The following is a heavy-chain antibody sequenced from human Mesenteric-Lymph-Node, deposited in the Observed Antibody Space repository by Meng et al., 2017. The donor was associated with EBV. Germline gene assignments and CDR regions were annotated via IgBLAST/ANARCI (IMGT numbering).Heavy chain of an antibody. D-gene: IGHD2-15*01. CDR3: TKVVCRGGNCEVGRLDP. CDR2: IYYSGRT. V-gene: IGHV4-61*01. CDR1: GGSVSSGNYY. Sequence: QGHLQGSGPGLGKPSETLSLTCTVSGGSVSSGNYYWSWIRQPPGKGLEWIGYIYYSGRTTYNASLKSRVTISIDTSKNQFSLQLTSLTAADTAVYYCTKVVCRGGNCEVGRLDPWGQGTLVTVSS. J-gene: IGHJ5*02.